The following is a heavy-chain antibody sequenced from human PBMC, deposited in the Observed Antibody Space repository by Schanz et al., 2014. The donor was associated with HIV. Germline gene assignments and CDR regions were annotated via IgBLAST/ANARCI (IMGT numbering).Heavy chain of an antibody. J-gene: IGHJ4*02. CDR3: ARGLPRFAVTTLDS. Sequence: QVQLVESGGGVVQPGRSLRLSCAASGFSFINYGMHWVRQAPGKGLEWVAVISYDGSNKYYADSVKGRFTISRDNFKNTLYVQMNSLRAEDTAVYYCARGLPRFAVTTLDSWGQGTLVTVSS. D-gene: IGHD4-17*01. CDR1: GFSFINYG. CDR2: ISYDGSNK. V-gene: IGHV3-30*03.